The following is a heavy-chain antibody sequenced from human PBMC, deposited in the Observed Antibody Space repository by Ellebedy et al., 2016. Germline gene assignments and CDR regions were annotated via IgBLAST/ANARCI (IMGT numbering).Heavy chain of an antibody. CDR3: AKAPSGGGYCSGGSCYSGFDY. V-gene: IGHV3-9*01. D-gene: IGHD2-15*01. CDR2: ISWNSGSI. J-gene: IGHJ4*02. Sequence: GGSLRLSCAASGFTFDDYAMHWVRQAPGKGLEWVSGISWNSGSIGYPDSVKGRFTISRDNSKNSLYLQMNSLRAEDTALYYCAKAPSGGGYCSGGSCYSGFDYWGQGTLVTVSS. CDR1: GFTFDDYA.